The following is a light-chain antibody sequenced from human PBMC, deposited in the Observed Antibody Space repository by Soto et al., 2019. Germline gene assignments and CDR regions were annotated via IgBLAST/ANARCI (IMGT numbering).Light chain of an antibody. Sequence: ALTQPPSASGSPGQSVTISCTGTSSDVGGYNFVSWYQQHPGKSPKLMIYEVSKRPSGVPDRFSGSKSGNTASLTVSGLQAEDEADYYCSSRATNAGGDNWVFGGGTKLTVL. J-gene: IGLJ3*02. CDR1: SSDVGGYNF. V-gene: IGLV2-8*01. CDR2: EVS. CDR3: SSRATNAGGDNWV.